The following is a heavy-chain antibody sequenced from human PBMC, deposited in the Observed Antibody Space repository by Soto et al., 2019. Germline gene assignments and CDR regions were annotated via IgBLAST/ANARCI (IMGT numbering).Heavy chain of an antibody. CDR2: IDPSGGT. Sequence: ASVKVSCKTSGYTFTNFHIHWVRQAPGQGLEWMGMIDPSGGTNYAQKFQGWVTMTRDTSISTAYMELSRLRSDDTAVYYCARAEGPTYYDFWSGHKTNRSNWFDPWGQGTLVTVSS. CDR1: GYTFTNFH. J-gene: IGHJ5*02. CDR3: ARAEGPTYYDFWSGHKTNRSNWFDP. V-gene: IGHV1-2*04. D-gene: IGHD3-3*01.